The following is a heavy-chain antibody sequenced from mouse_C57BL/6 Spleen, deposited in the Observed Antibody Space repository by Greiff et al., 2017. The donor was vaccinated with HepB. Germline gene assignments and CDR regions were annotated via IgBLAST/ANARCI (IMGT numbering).Heavy chain of an antibody. D-gene: IGHD2-4*01. Sequence: VQLQESGPGLVQPSQSLSITCTVSGFSLTSYGLHWVRQSPGKGLEWLGVIWRGGSTDYNAAFMSRLSITKDNSKSQVFFKMNSLQADDTAIYYCAKTFYDYDRSYWYFDVWGTGTTVTVSS. CDR3: AKTFYDYDRSYWYFDV. V-gene: IGHV2-5*01. CDR2: IWRGGST. J-gene: IGHJ1*03. CDR1: GFSLTSYG.